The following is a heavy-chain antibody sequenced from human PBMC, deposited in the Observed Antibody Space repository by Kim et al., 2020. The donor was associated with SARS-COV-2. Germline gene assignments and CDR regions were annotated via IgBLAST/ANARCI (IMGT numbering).Heavy chain of an antibody. CDR3: ARVVRGSWPTYYYYGMDV. D-gene: IGHD6-13*01. V-gene: IGHV4-59*01. Sequence: SETLSLTCTVSGGSISSYYWSWIRQPPGKGLEWIGYIYYSGSTNYNPSLKSRVTISVDTSKNQFSLKLSSVTAADTAVYYCARVVRGSWPTYYYYGMDVWGQGTTVTVSS. CDR2: IYYSGST. CDR1: GGSISSYY. J-gene: IGHJ6*02.